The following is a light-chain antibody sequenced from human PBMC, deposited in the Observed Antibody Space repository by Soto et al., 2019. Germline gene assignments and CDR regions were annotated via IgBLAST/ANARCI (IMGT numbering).Light chain of an antibody. CDR2: EVS. CDR1: SSDVGGYNY. V-gene: IGLV2-14*01. J-gene: IGLJ1*01. CDR3: SSYTSSSTPFDV. Sequence: QSALTQPASVSGSPGQSITISCTGTSSDVGGYNYVSWYQQHPGKAPKLMIYEVSNRPSGVSKRFSGSKSGNTASLTISGLQAEDEADYYCSSYTSSSTPFDVFGTGTKLTVL.